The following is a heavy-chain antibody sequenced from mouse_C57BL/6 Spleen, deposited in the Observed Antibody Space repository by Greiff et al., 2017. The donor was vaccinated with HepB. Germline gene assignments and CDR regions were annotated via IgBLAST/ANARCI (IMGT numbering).Heavy chain of an antibody. D-gene: IGHD2-2*01. V-gene: IGHV1-7*01. CDR1: GYTFTSYW. Sequence: VQLQQSGAELARPGASVKLSCKASGYTFTSYWMHWVKQRPGQGLEWIGNINPSSGYTKYNQKFQDKATLTADKSSSTAYIQLSSLTSEDSAVYYCARAYGNDCDCDVWGTGTTVTVSS. CDR2: INPSSGYT. J-gene: IGHJ1*03. CDR3: ARAYGNDCDCDV.